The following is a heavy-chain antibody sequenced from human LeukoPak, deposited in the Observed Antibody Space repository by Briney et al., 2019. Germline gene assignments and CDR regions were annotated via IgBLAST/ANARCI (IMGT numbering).Heavy chain of an antibody. Sequence: GGSLRLSCGASGFTFSSHAMSWVRQAPEKGLEWVSSISGSGGHTYYADSVKGRFALSRDNSKNTLYLQMYSLRAEDTAVYYCARDPSGWFSRAFDYWGQGTLVTVSS. D-gene: IGHD6-19*01. CDR1: GFTFSSHA. CDR3: ARDPSGWFSRAFDY. J-gene: IGHJ4*02. CDR2: ISGSGGHT. V-gene: IGHV3-23*01.